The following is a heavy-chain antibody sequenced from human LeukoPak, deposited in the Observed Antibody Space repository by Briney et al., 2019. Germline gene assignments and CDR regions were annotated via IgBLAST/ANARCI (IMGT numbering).Heavy chain of an antibody. CDR2: ISYNGSNK. D-gene: IGHD5-18*01. CDR1: GFTFSSYA. CDR3: AKGCSYGLLGAYDY. V-gene: IGHV3-30-3*01. J-gene: IGHJ4*02. Sequence: PGGSLRLSCAASGFTFSSYAMHWVRQAPGKGLEWVAVISYNGSNKYYADSVKGRFTISRDNSKNTLYLQMNSLRAEDTAVYYCAKGCSYGLLGAYDYWGQGTLVTVSS.